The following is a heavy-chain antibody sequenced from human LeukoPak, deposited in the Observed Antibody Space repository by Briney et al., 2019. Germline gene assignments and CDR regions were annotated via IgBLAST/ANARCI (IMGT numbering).Heavy chain of an antibody. CDR1: GGSIGSAGYS. CDR3: ARSGGYSGYDYPFDY. J-gene: IGHJ4*02. D-gene: IGHD5-12*01. V-gene: IGHV4-30-2*01. CDR2: IYHGGIS. Sequence: SQTLSLTCAVSGGSIGSAGYSWSWIRQPPGKGLEWIGYIYHGGISYYNPPLKSRFTISVDRSQNHFSLRVSSVTAADTAVYYCARSGGYSGYDYPFDYWGQGTLVTVSS.